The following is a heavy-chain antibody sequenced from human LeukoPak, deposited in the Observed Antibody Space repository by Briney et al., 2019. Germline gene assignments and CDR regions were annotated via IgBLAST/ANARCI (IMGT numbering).Heavy chain of an antibody. J-gene: IGHJ4*02. CDR3: ARPYGFRYEVFDS. V-gene: IGHV3-20*04. CDR1: GFIFKDNF. Sequence: GGSLRLSCTASGFIFKDNFMSWVRQAPGKGLEWVSTIGWNGGSKSYADSVKGRFTISRDDFNNSLHLQMDSLRAEDTALYYCARPYGFRYEVFDSWGQGTLVTVSS. D-gene: IGHD2-15*01. CDR2: IGWNGGSK.